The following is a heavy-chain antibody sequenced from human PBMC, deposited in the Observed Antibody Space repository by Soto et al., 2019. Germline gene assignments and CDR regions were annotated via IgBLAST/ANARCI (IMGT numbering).Heavy chain of an antibody. CDR1: GFTFSHSG. J-gene: IGHJ4*02. Sequence: QVQLVESGGGVVQPGRSLRLSCAASGFTFSHSGFHWVRQAPGKGLEWVIFISSDGNSQYYGDSVKGRFTISRDNSRNTLNLQMRSLLPEDTALYSWAKDTPGTVSRWGQGKLVTVSP. CDR3: AKDTPGTVSR. D-gene: IGHD3-10*01. V-gene: IGHV3-30*18. CDR2: ISSDGNSQ.